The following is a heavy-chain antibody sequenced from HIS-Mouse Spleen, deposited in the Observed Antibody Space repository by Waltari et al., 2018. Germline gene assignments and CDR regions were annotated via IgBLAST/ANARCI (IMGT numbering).Heavy chain of an antibody. Sequence: QLQLQESGPGLVKPSETLSLTCNVSGGPISSSSYDWGWIRQPPGKGLEWIGSIYYSGSTYYNPSLKSRVTISVDTSKNQFSLKLSSVTAADTAVYYCAREIPYSSSWYDWYFDLWGRGTLVTVSS. D-gene: IGHD6-13*01. CDR2: IYYSGST. CDR3: AREIPYSSSWYDWYFDL. V-gene: IGHV4-39*07. J-gene: IGHJ2*01. CDR1: GGPISSSSYD.